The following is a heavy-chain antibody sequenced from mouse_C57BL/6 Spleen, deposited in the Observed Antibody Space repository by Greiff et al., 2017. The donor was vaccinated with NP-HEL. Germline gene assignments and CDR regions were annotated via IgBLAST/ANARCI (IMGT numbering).Heavy chain of an antibody. V-gene: IGHV1-80*01. CDR1: GYAFSSYW. CDR3: ARSAYYSNSYYAMDY. J-gene: IGHJ4*01. D-gene: IGHD2-5*01. CDR2: IYPGDGDT. Sequence: VQLQQSGAELVKPGASVKISCKASGYAFSSYWMNWVKQRPGKGLEWIGQIYPGDGDTNYNGKFKGKATLTADKSSSTAYMQLSSLTSEDSAVYFCARSAYYSNSYYAMDYWGQGTSVTVSS.